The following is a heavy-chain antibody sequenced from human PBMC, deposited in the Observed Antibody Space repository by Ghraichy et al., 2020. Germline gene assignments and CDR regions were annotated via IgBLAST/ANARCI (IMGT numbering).Heavy chain of an antibody. D-gene: IGHD3-10*01. J-gene: IGHJ4*02. CDR3: ARHSGSRSYPLDH. CDR1: GDSMSFYS. CDR2: ITHSGST. V-gene: IGHV4-59*08. Sequence: SENLSLTCTVSGDSMSFYSWSWIRQPPGKGLEWIGYITHSGSTNYSPSVKSRVTISLDTSKNQFSLRLTSVTAADTAVYYCARHSGSRSYPLDHWGQGTLVSVSS.